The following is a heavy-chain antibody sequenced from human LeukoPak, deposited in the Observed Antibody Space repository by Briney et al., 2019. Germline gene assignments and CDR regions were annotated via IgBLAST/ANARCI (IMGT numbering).Heavy chain of an antibody. V-gene: IGHV4-34*01. CDR1: RGSFTVYT. J-gene: IGHJ4*02. D-gene: IGHD6-13*01. CDR3: ARGWPGGYSSSWYYYFDY. CDR2: IYHIGST. Sequence: PETLSLTSAVYRGSFTVYTWSSISHPPGRRLEWSWEIYHIGSTNYNPPPTRRVTISVYTPTNKISLKRNSLTPAHTPLYNSARGWPGGYSSSWYYYFDYWGQGTLVTVSS.